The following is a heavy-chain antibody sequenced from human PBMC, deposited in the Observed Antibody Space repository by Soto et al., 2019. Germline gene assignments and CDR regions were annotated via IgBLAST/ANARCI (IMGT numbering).Heavy chain of an antibody. J-gene: IGHJ6*02. CDR2: INPNSGGT. CDR1: GYTFTGYY. Sequence: GASVKVSCKASGYTFTGYYMHWVRQAPGQGLEWMGWINPNSGGTNYAQKFQGRVTMTRDTSISTAYMELSRLRSDDTAVYYCARDRAVAFRYYYYYYGMDVWGQGTTVTVSS. D-gene: IGHD6-19*01. CDR3: ARDRAVAFRYYYYYYGMDV. V-gene: IGHV1-2*02.